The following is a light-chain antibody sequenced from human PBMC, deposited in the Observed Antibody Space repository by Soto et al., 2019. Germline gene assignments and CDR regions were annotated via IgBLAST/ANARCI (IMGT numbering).Light chain of an antibody. CDR3: QQYNNWPPWT. J-gene: IGKJ1*01. CDR1: QSVSSN. V-gene: IGKV3-15*01. Sequence: DIVMTQSPATLSVSPGERATLSCRASQSVSSNLAWYQQKPGQAPRLLIYGASTRATGIPARFSGSGSGTEFTPTISSLQSEDFAVYYCQQYNNWPPWTCGQGTKVDIK. CDR2: GAS.